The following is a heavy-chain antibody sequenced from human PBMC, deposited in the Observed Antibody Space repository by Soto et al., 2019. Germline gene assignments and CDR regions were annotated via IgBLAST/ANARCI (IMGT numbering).Heavy chain of an antibody. CDR1: GASISSYY. D-gene: IGHD1-1*01. CDR2: IFYSGNT. J-gene: IGHJ3*02. CDR3: ASRYYNDAFDI. V-gene: IGHV4-59*01. Sequence: QVQLQESGPGLVKPSETLSLTCTVSGASISSYYWSWIRQPPGKGLEWIGYIFYSGNTNYNPSLQSRVAISVDTSKNQFSLKLNSVTAADTAVYYCASRYYNDAFDIWGQGTVVTVSS.